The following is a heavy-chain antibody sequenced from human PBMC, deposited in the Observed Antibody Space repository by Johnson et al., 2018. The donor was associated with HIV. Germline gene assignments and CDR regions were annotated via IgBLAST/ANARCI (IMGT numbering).Heavy chain of an antibody. Sequence: VQLVESGGGVVRPGGSLRLSCAASGFTFSSYAMSWVRQAPGKGLEWVSAISGSGGSTYYADSVKGRFTISRDNSKNTLYLQMNSLRAEDTAVYYCASRGDYGDYGGAFDIWGQGTMVTVSS. CDR2: ISGSGGST. CDR3: ASRGDYGDYGGAFDI. D-gene: IGHD4-17*01. CDR1: GFTFSSYA. V-gene: IGHV3-23*04. J-gene: IGHJ3*02.